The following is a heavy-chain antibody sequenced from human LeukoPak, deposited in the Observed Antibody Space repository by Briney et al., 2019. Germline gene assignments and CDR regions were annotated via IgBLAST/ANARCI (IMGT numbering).Heavy chain of an antibody. CDR3: ASGIPTYYYDSSGSLFDY. CDR1: GGSFSGYY. D-gene: IGHD3-22*01. Sequence: TSETLSLTCAVYGGSFSGYYWSWIRQPPGKGLEWIGEINHSGSTNYNPSLKSRVTISVDTSKNQFSLKLSSVTAADTAVYYCASGIPTYYYDSSGSLFDYWGQGTLVTVSS. V-gene: IGHV4-34*01. J-gene: IGHJ4*02. CDR2: INHSGST.